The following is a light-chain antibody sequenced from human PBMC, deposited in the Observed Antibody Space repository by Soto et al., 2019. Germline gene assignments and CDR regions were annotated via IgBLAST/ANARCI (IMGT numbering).Light chain of an antibody. CDR1: QSISSW. J-gene: IGKJ4*01. V-gene: IGKV1-5*03. CDR2: KAS. Sequence: DIQMTQSPSTLSASVGDRVTITCRASQSISSWLAWYQQKPGKAPNLLIYKASSLESGVPSRFSGSGSGTDFTLTISSLQPDDFATYYCQQYNSYSRTFGGGTKVEIK. CDR3: QQYNSYSRT.